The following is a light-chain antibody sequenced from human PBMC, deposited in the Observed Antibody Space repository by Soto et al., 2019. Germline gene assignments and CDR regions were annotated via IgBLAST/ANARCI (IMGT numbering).Light chain of an antibody. J-gene: IGKJ1*01. CDR3: QQYNNWPV. V-gene: IGKV3-15*01. CDR2: AAS. Sequence: EIVMTQSPATLSVSAGERATLSCRASQSFTSNLAWYQQKPGQAPRLLIYAASTRATGIPARFSGSGSGTEFTLTISSLQSEDFAVYYCQQYNNWPVFGQGTKVDIK. CDR1: QSFTSN.